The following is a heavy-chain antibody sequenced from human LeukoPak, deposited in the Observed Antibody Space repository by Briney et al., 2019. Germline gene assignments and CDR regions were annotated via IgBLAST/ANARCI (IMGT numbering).Heavy chain of an antibody. J-gene: IGHJ6*03. CDR3: ARDRRHYDISTDGGFAAYYYYFMDV. CDR1: GDSLSGHY. V-gene: IGHV4-59*11. D-gene: IGHD3-9*01. Sequence: PSETLSLTCKVSGDSLSGHYWSWIRQPPGKGLEWIGNLYHSGGRTNYNPSLRSRVTISVDPSKNQVSLNLSSVTAADTAVYFCARDRRHYDISTDGGFAAYYYYFMDVWGNGTTVTVSS. CDR2: LYHSGGRT.